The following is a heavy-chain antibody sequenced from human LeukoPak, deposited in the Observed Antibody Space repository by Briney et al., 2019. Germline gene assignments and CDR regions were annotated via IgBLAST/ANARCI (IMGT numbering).Heavy chain of an antibody. V-gene: IGHV1-46*01. J-gene: IGHJ3*02. Sequence: ASVTVSCKASGYTFTSYYMHWVRQAPGQGLEWMGIINPSGGSTSYAQKLQGRVTMTRDTSTSTVYMELSSLRSEDTAVYYCARVESRGAFDIWGQGTMVTVSS. CDR1: GYTFTSYY. CDR2: INPSGGST. CDR3: ARVESRGAFDI.